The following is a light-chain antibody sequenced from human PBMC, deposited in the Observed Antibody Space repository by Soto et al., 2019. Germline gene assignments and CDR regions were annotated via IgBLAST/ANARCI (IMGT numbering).Light chain of an antibody. J-gene: IGLJ3*02. CDR3: AALYDSLSRWV. CDR1: SSNIGSNF. CDR2: SNN. V-gene: IGLV1-47*02. Sequence: QSVLPQPPSASGTPGQRVTISCSGSSSNIGSNFAYWYQQLPGTAPKLLIYSNNQRPSGVPDRFSGSKSGTSASLAISGLRSEDEADYYCAALYDSLSRWVFGGGTKLTVL.